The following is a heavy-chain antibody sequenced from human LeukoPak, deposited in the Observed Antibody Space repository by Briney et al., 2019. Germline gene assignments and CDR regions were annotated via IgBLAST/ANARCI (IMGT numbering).Heavy chain of an antibody. J-gene: IGHJ4*02. V-gene: IGHV3-30*03. Sequence: PGGSLRLSCAASGFTFSNYGMHWVRQAPGKGLEWVAVISYDGINKYYADSVKGRFTISRDNSKNTLYLQMNSLIAEDTAVYYCAMLVVGATEGFDYWGQGTLVTVSS. D-gene: IGHD1-26*01. CDR3: AMLVVGATEGFDY. CDR1: GFTFSNYG. CDR2: ISYDGINK.